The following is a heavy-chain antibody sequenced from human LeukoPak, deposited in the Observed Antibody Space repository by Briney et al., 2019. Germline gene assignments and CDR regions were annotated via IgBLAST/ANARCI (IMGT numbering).Heavy chain of an antibody. V-gene: IGHV3-9*01. Sequence: PGGSLRLSCAASGFTFDDYAMHWVRQAPGKGLEWVSGISWNSGSIGYADSVKGRFTISRDNSKNTLYLQMNSLRAEDTAVYYCARYRHLGYWGQGTLVTVSS. CDR3: ARYRHLGY. CDR1: GFTFDDYA. J-gene: IGHJ4*02. D-gene: IGHD2-2*02. CDR2: ISWNSGSI.